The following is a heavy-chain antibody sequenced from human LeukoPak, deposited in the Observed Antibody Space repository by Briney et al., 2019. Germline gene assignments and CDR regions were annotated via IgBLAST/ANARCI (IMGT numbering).Heavy chain of an antibody. CDR2: ISHSGST. J-gene: IGHJ4*02. CDR3: ARSQWELPFDY. Sequence: SETLSLTCAVYGGSFSGYFWSYIRQPPGKGLEWLGEISHSGSTNYSPSLKSRVTISVDTSKNQFSLKLSSVTAADTAVYYCARSQWELPFDYWGQGTLVTVSS. CDR1: GGSFSGYF. V-gene: IGHV4-34*01. D-gene: IGHD1-26*01.